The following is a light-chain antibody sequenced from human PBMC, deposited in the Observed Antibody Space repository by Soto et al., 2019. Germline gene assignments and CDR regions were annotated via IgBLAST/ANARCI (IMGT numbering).Light chain of an antibody. CDR2: DDN. J-gene: IGLJ2*01. V-gene: IGLV2-23*02. Sequence: QSALTQPASVSGSPGQSITISCTGTSSDVGRYNLVSWYQQHPGKAPKLLIYDDNERPSGLSNRFSGSKSGNSASLTISGLQAEDEGDYYCCSYSNSGAFWVFGGGTKVTVL. CDR1: SSDVGRYNL. CDR3: CSYSNSGAFWV.